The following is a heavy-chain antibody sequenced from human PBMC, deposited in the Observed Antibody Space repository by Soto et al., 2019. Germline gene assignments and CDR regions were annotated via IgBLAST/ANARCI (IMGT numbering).Heavy chain of an antibody. J-gene: IGHJ4*02. CDR3: ARLSAVRGVIHY. CDR2: IYYSGAT. CDR1: GASISGRSSYS. D-gene: IGHD3-10*01. Sequence: QVQLEESGPRLVKPPETLTLTCTVSGASISGRSSYSWGWIRQPPGKGLEWIGTIYYSGATYYGPSLQGRVTISVDTSKNHFYLMMNSLTAADTAVYFCARLSAVRGVIHYWGQGTLVAGSS. V-gene: IGHV4-39*02.